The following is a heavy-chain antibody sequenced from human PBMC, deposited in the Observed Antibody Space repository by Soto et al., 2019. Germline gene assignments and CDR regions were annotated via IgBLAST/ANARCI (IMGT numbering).Heavy chain of an antibody. Sequence: QLQLQESGPGLVKPSETLSLTCAVSGGSISSSNHYWDWIRQPPGKGPEWIGRIYYSGSTYYNPSLKRRVTISVDTSKNQCSLKLSSVSAADTAVYYCARREVEPTNNDAFHIWGQGTMVTVSS. J-gene: IGHJ3*02. CDR3: ARREVEPTNNDAFHI. CDR1: GGSISSSNHY. D-gene: IGHD1-1*01. CDR2: IYYSGST. V-gene: IGHV4-39*01.